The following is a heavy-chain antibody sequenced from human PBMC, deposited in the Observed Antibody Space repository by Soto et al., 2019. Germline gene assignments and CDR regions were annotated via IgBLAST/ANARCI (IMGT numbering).Heavy chain of an antibody. J-gene: IGHJ6*02. Sequence: TSETLSLTCTVSGGSISSGGYYWSWIRQHPGKGLEWIGYIYYSGSTYYNPSLKSRVTISVDTSKNQFSLKLSSVTAADTAVYYCARYDILGYYYGMDVWGQGTTVTVSS. D-gene: IGHD3-9*01. CDR1: GGSISSGGYY. CDR3: ARYDILGYYYGMDV. CDR2: IYYSGST. V-gene: IGHV4-31*03.